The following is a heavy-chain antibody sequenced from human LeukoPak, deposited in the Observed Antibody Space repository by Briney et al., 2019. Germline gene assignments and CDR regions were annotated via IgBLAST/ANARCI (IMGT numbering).Heavy chain of an antibody. CDR1: GPIFSGYA. V-gene: IGHV3-21*06. J-gene: IGHJ4*02. CDR2: ISISSTYI. D-gene: IGHD2-2*01. CDR3: ARREPQGCSGTSCFAGPVGH. Sequence: PGGSLRLSCTASGPIFSGYALNWVRQAAGKGLEWVSSISISSTYIYYADSVKGRFTISRDNGQNSLYLQMNSLRAEDTAVYYCARREPQGCSGTSCFAGPVGHWGQGTLVTVSS.